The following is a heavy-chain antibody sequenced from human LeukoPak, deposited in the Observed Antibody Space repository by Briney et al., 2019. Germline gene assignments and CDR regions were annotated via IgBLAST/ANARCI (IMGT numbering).Heavy chain of an antibody. J-gene: IGHJ3*02. V-gene: IGHV4-38-2*02. CDR2: IYQSGNT. CDR1: GYSISTGYY. D-gene: IGHD3-22*01. Sequence: SETLSLTCTVSGYSISTGYYWGWIRQPPGKGLEWIGSIYQSGNTYYNPSLKSRVTISVDTSKNQFSLRLSSVTAADTAVYYCARATLYYYDSTSDAFDICSQGTMVTVSS. CDR3: ARATLYYYDSTSDAFDI.